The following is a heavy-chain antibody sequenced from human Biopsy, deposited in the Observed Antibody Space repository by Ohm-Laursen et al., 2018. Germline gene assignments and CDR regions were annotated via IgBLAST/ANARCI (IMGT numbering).Heavy chain of an antibody. D-gene: IGHD4-11*01. CDR2: IYYSGST. CDR3: ARSNGYGDYRFDD. CDR1: TVTISSDN. V-gene: IGHV4-59*01. J-gene: IGHJ4*02. Sequence: SQTLSFTCTVFTVTISSDNWSCIPQTPGKGLEWIGYIYYSGSTNYNPSLKSRVTISVDTSKNQFSLMLSSVTAADTAVYYCARSNGYGDYRFDDWGQGTLVTVAS.